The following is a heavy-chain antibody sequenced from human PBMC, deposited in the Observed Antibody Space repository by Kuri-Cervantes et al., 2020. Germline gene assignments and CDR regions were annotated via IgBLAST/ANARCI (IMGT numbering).Heavy chain of an antibody. J-gene: IGHJ4*02. CDR3: ARLSYSSGWGGFDY. D-gene: IGHD6-19*01. CDR1: GGSISSGDSY. CDR2: ISYSGTT. Sequence: SETLSLTCTVSGGSISSGDSYWSWIRQSPGKGLEWIGYISYSGTTYYNPSLAGRISILIDTSNSQFSLKLSSVTAADTAVYYCARLSYSSGWGGFDYWGQGTLVTVSS. V-gene: IGHV4-30-4*08.